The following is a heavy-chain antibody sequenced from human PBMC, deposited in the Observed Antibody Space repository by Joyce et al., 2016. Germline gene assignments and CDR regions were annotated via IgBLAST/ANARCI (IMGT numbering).Heavy chain of an antibody. Sequence: QVQLVQSGAEVKKPGSSVKVSCKASGGPFSSYSINWGRQAPGQGLEWMGGIIPFYGTPNYAQKFQGRVTITADGSTSRVSMAVTSLRSEDTAVYYCATDRPPSVFDGYDYYGLDVWGQGTIVTVSS. CDR1: GGPFSSYS. CDR2: IIPFYGTP. CDR3: ATDRPPSVFDGYDYYGLDV. V-gene: IGHV1-69*01. J-gene: IGHJ6*02. D-gene: IGHD2-21*02.